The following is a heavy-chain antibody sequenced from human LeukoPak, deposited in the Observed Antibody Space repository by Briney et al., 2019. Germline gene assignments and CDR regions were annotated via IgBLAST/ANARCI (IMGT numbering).Heavy chain of an antibody. CDR1: GFTFDDYA. V-gene: IGHV3-43*02. CDR3: AKESGKFDY. J-gene: IGHJ4*02. Sequence: GGSLRLSCAASGFTFDDYAMLWVRQAPGKGLEWVSLISGDGGITYYADSVKGRFSISRDNSKNSLYLQMNSLRTEDTAMYYCAKESGKFDYWGQGTLVAVSS. CDR2: ISGDGGIT.